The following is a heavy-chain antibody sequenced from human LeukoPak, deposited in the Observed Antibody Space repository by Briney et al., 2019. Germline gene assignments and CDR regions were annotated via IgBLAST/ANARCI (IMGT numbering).Heavy chain of an antibody. CDR3: ARSYCTSTTCYIVAFDI. J-gene: IGHJ3*02. CDR1: GGSFSGYY. CDR2: INHSGST. V-gene: IGHV4-34*01. Sequence: PSETLSLTCAVYGGSFSGYYWTWIRQPPGKGLERIGEINHSGSTNYNPSLKSRVTISVDTSKNQFSLKLSSVTAADTAVYYCARSYCTSTTCYIVAFDIWGQGTIVTVSS. D-gene: IGHD2-2*01.